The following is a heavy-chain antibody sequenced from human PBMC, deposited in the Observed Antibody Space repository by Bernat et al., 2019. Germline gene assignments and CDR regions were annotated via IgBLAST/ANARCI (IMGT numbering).Heavy chain of an antibody. CDR1: GFTFSSYG. V-gene: IGHV3-33*01. D-gene: IGHD3-3*01. CDR3: ARGGGGSHYDFWSGYYPYYYYYYMDV. Sequence: QVQLVESGGGVVQPGRSLRLSCAASGFTFSSYGMHWVRQAPGKGLEWVAVIWYDGSNKYYADSVKGRFTISRDNSKNTLYLQMNSLRAEDTAVYYCARGGGGSHYDFWSGYYPYYYYYYMDVWGKGTTVTVSS. J-gene: IGHJ6*03. CDR2: IWYDGSNK.